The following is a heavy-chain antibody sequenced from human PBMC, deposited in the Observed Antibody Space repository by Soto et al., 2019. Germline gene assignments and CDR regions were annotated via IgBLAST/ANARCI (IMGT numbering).Heavy chain of an antibody. D-gene: IGHD6-6*01. CDR3: ARGRRYSSSSRYYYYGMDV. CDR2: INHSGST. Sequence: QVQLQQWGAGLLKPSETLSLTCAVYGGSFSGYYWSWIRQPPGKGLEWIGEINHSGSTNYNPSLKSRVTISVDTSKNQFSLKLSSVTAADTAVYYCARGRRYSSSSRYYYYGMDVWGQGTTVTVSS. V-gene: IGHV4-34*01. CDR1: GGSFSGYY. J-gene: IGHJ6*02.